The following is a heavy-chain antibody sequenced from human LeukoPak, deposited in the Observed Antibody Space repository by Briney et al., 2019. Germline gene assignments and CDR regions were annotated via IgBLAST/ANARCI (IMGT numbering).Heavy chain of an antibody. CDR1: GFTFSNYW. Sequence: GGSLRLSCAASGFTFSNYWMHWVRQAPGKGLVWVSRINGDGTSTRYADSVKGRFTISRDNAKNTVYLQMNSLSAEVTVVYYCAKLVGATTGIDYWGEGTLVTVSS. CDR3: AKLVGATTGIDY. CDR2: INGDGTST. V-gene: IGHV3-74*01. J-gene: IGHJ4*02. D-gene: IGHD1-26*01.